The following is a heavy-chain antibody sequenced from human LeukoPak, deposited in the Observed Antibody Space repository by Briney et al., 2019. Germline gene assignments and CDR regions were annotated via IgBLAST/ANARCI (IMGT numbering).Heavy chain of an antibody. V-gene: IGHV3-7*01. CDR2: IKQDGSEK. D-gene: IGHD3-16*01. J-gene: IGHJ5*02. Sequence: GGSLRLSCAASGFTFSSYWMSWVRQAPGKGLEWVANIKQDGSEKYYVDSVKGRFTISRDNAKNSLYLQMNSLRAEDTAVYYCARSNTYYDYVWGTLEGNWFDPWGQGTLVTVSS. CDR3: ARSNTYYDYVWGTLEGNWFDP. CDR1: GFTFSSYW.